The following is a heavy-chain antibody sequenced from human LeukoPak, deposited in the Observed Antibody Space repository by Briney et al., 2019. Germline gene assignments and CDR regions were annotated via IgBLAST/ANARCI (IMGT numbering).Heavy chain of an antibody. CDR3: ARELFGGSLNFDC. J-gene: IGHJ4*02. V-gene: IGHV3-48*02. D-gene: IGHD1-26*01. Sequence: GGSLRLSCAASGFIFSTYSMNWVRQAPGKGLEWGSYISCSRSTIYYADSVKGRFTISRDNAQDSLFLQMDTLRDEDTAVYYCARELFGGSLNFDCWGQGTLVTVSS. CDR1: GFIFSTYS. CDR2: ISCSRSTI.